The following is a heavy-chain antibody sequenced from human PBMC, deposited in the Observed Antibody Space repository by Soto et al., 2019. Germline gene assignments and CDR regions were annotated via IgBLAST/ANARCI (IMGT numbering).Heavy chain of an antibody. CDR1: GGTFSSYT. CDR3: ASRYYDILTGYDSEYYYMDV. J-gene: IGHJ6*03. CDR2: IIPILGIA. D-gene: IGHD3-9*01. Sequence: QVQLVQSGAEVKKPGSSVKVSCKASGGTFSSYTISWVRQAPGQGLEWMGRIIPILGIANYAQKFQGRVTITADKSTSTACMQLSRLRSEDTAVYYCASRYYDILTGYDSEYYYMDVWGKGTTVTVSS. V-gene: IGHV1-69*02.